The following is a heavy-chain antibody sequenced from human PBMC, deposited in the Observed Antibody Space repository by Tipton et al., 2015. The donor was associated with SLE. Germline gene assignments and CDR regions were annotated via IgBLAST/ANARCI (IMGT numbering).Heavy chain of an antibody. CDR3: ARTSWENYFDY. Sequence: TLSLTCAVYGGSFSVHYWSWSWIRQPPGKGLEWIGEIDHSRSTNYNPSLKSRVTISVDTSKTQFSLKLSSVTAADTAVYYCARTSWENYFDYWGQGTLVTVSS. D-gene: IGHD1-26*01. J-gene: IGHJ4*02. CDR1: GGSFSVHY. V-gene: IGHV4-34*01. CDR2: IDHSRST.